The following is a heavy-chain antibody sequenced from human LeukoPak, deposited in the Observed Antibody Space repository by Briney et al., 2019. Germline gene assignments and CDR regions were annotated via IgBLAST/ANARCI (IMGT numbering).Heavy chain of an antibody. J-gene: IGHJ4*02. Sequence: PLASVKASCKASGGTFSSYAISWVRQAPGQGLEWMGGIIPIFGTANYAQKFQGRVTITADESTSTAYMELSSLRSEDTAVYYCASSFRRYYDSSGKLDYWGQGTLVTVSS. CDR2: IIPIFGTA. V-gene: IGHV1-69*13. D-gene: IGHD3-22*01. CDR3: ASSFRRYYDSSGKLDY. CDR1: GGTFSSYA.